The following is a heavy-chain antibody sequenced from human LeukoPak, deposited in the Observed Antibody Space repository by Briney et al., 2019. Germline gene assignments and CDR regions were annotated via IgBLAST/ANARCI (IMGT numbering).Heavy chain of an antibody. CDR2: ISYDGSNK. CDR1: GFTFSNYA. Sequence: GGSLRLSCAASGFTFSNYAMHWVRQAPGKGLEGVAVISYDGSNKYYADSVKGRFTISRDNSKNTLYLQMNSLRAEDTAVYYCARDGDYYDSSGYYYYFDYWGQGTLVTVSS. CDR3: ARDGDYYDSSGYYYYFDY. V-gene: IGHV3-30-3*01. J-gene: IGHJ4*02. D-gene: IGHD3-22*01.